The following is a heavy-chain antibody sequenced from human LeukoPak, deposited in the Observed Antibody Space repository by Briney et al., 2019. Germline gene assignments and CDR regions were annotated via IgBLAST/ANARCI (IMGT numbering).Heavy chain of an antibody. V-gene: IGHV4-34*01. CDR2: INHSGST. Sequence: SETLSLTCAVYGGSFSGYDWSWIRQPPGKGLEWIGEINHSGSTNYNPSLKSRVTISIDTSKNQFSLKLSSVTAADTAVYYCARGPYSSSSLDYWGQGTLVTVSS. CDR1: GGSFSGYD. CDR3: ARGPYSSSSLDY. D-gene: IGHD6-6*01. J-gene: IGHJ4*02.